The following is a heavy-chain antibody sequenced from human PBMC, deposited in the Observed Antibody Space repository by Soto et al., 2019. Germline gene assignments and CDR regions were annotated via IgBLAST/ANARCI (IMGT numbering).Heavy chain of an antibody. CDR3: ARAERFPRSWFDP. J-gene: IGHJ5*02. CDR1: GFIFSSYA. V-gene: IGHV3-23*01. D-gene: IGHD3-10*01. Sequence: QSGGSLRLSCAASGFIFSSYAMSWVRQAPGKGLEWVSGISVNGDNTYYADSVEGRFTISRDNSRNTLSLQMNNLRAADTAIYFCARAERFPRSWFDPWGQGAQVTVSS. CDR2: ISVNGDNT.